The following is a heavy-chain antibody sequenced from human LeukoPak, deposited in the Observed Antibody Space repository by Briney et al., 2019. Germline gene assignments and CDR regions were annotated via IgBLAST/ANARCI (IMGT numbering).Heavy chain of an antibody. D-gene: IGHD1-26*01. CDR1: GGPFSGYY. V-gene: IGHV4-34*01. CDR2: INHSGST. Sequence: SETLSLTCAVYGGPFSGYYWSWIRQPPGKGLEWIGEINHSGSTNYNPSLKSRVTISVDTSKNQFSLKLSSVTAADTAVYYCARGGPRWELLGYWGQGTLVTVSS. CDR3: ARGGPRWELLGY. J-gene: IGHJ4*02.